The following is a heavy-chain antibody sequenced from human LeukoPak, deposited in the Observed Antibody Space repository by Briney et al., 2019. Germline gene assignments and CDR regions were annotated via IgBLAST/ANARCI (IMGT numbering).Heavy chain of an antibody. D-gene: IGHD4-17*01. J-gene: IGHJ6*03. CDR2: INPNSGGT. V-gene: IGHV1-2*04. Sequence: ASVKVSCKASGYTFTGYYMHWVRQAPGQGLEWMGWINPNSGGTNYAQKFQGWVTMTRDTSISTAYMELSRPRSDDTAVYYCARGGDYGDYLYYYYYYMDVWGKGTTVTVSS. CDR1: GYTFTGYY. CDR3: ARGGDYGDYLYYYYYYMDV.